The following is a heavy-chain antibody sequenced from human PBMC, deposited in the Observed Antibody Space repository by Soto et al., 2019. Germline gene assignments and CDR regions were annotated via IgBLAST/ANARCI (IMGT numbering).Heavy chain of an antibody. D-gene: IGHD2-21*01. CDR1: GGSVSSGSW. CDR3: TRMLIIVTDYNYGLDV. Sequence: QVQLQESGAELVKPSGTLSLTCAVSGGSVSSGSWWTLVRPPPGKGLEWIGDIYHGGRTNYNPSRKSRAAKSLDKSKNQFSLKLSSVTAADTAMYYCTRMLIIVTDYNYGLDVWGRGTTVTVSS. V-gene: IGHV4-4*02. CDR2: IYHGGRT. J-gene: IGHJ6*02.